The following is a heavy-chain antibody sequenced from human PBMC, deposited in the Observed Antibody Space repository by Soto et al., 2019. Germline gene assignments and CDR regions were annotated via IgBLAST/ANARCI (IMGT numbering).Heavy chain of an antibody. CDR3: ARDRYFDWLFSSGYYYGMDV. Sequence: PSETLSLTCTVSGGSISSYYWSWIRQPPGKGLEWIGYIYYSGSTNYNPSLKSRVTISVDTSKNQFSLKLSSVTAADTAVYYCARDRYFDWLFSSGYYYGMDVWGQGTTVTV. CDR2: IYYSGST. CDR1: GGSISSYY. D-gene: IGHD3-9*01. V-gene: IGHV4-59*01. J-gene: IGHJ6*02.